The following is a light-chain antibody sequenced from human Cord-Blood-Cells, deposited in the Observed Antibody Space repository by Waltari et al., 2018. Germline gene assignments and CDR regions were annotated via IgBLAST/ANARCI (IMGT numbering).Light chain of an antibody. CDR3: SSYTSSSTLV. V-gene: IGLV2-14*01. J-gene: IGLJ2*01. CDR1: SSDVGGYNY. CDR2: EVS. Sequence: QSPLTQPASVSGSPGQSITISFTGTSSDVGGYNYVSWYQQHPGKAPKLMIYEVSNRPSGVSNRFSGSKSGNTASLTISGLQAEDEADYYCSSYTSSSTLVFGGGTKLTVL.